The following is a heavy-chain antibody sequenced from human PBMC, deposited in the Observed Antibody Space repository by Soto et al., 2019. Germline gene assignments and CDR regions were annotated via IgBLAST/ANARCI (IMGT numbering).Heavy chain of an antibody. J-gene: IGHJ4*02. D-gene: IGHD6-19*01. V-gene: IGHV3-33*01. CDR1: GFTFSSYG. CDR3: ARVEEQWLAYDY. Sequence: PGGSLRLSCAASGFTFSSYGMHWVRQAPGKGLEWVAVIWYDGSNKYYADSVKGRFTISRDNSMNTLYLQMNSLRAEDTAVYYCARVEEQWLAYDYWGQGTLVTVSS. CDR2: IWYDGSNK.